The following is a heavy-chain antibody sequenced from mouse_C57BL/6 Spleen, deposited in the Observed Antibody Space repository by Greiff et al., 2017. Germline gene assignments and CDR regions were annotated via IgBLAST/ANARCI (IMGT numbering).Heavy chain of an antibody. D-gene: IGHD2-1*01. Sequence: EVQLVESGGGLVKPGGSLKLSCAASGFTFSDYGMHWVRQAPEKGLEWVAYISSGSSTIYYADTVKGRFTLARDTAKNTLFLQMTSLRSEETDMYYCARPGGNYWYFDVWGTGTTVTVSS. J-gene: IGHJ1*03. CDR2: ISSGSSTI. V-gene: IGHV5-17*01. CDR1: GFTFSDYG. CDR3: ARPGGNYWYFDV.